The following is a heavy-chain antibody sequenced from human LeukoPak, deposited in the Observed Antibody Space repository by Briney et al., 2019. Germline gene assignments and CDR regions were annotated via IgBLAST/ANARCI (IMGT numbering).Heavy chain of an antibody. D-gene: IGHD1-26*01. V-gene: IGHV1-46*01. J-gene: IGHJ4*02. CDR3: ARDRWELPYYFDY. CDR2: LNSSGGST. CDR1: GYIFTDDY. Sequence: GASVKVSCKTSGYIFTDDYIHWVRQAPGQGLEWMGILNSSGGSTTYAQKFQGRITMTRDASTSTVYMELRSLRSEDTAVYYCARDRWELPYYFDYWGQGTLVTVSS.